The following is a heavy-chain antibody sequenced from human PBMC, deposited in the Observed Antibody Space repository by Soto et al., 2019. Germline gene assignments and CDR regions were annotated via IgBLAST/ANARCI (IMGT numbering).Heavy chain of an antibody. Sequence: EVQLVESGGGLVQPGGSLKLSCAASGFTFSGSAMHWVRQASGKGLEWVGRIRSKANSYATEHAASVKGRFTISRDDSKNTAYLQMSSLKNEDTAVYYCTRHVADYWGQGTLVTVSS. J-gene: IGHJ4*02. V-gene: IGHV3-73*01. CDR3: TRHVADY. CDR2: IRSKANSYAT. CDR1: GFTFSGSA.